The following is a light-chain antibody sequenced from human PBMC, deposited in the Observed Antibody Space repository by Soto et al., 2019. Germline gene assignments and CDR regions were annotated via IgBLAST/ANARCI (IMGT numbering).Light chain of an antibody. CDR2: DVS. CDR1: QDISNY. V-gene: IGKV1-33*01. CDR3: LQYDDLPLS. J-gene: IGKJ4*01. Sequence: DIQMTQSPSSLSASVGDRVTITCQASQDISNYLTWYQQKPGTAPELLIHDVSNVETGVASRFSGSGCRRDFTLIISSLQPEDFATCFWLQYDDLPLSFCGGTKM.